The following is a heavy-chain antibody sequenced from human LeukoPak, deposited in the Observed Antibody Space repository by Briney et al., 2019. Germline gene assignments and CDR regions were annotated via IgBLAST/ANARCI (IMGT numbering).Heavy chain of an antibody. Sequence: GGSLRLSCAASGFTVSSNYMSWVRQAPGKGLEWVSVIYIGGSTYYADSVKGRFTISRDNSKNTLYLQMDSLRAEDTAVYYCARVLFTNFDYWGQGTLVTVSS. CDR2: IYIGGST. D-gene: IGHD2-8*01. J-gene: IGHJ4*02. CDR1: GFTVSSNY. CDR3: ARVLFTNFDY. V-gene: IGHV3-53*01.